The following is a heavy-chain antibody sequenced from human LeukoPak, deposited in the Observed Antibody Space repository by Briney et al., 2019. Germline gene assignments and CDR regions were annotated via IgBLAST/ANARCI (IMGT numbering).Heavy chain of an antibody. CDR1: GFTFSSYS. J-gene: IGHJ4*02. Sequence: GGSLRLSCAASGFTFSSYSMNWVRQAPGKGLEWISSISSSSSYIYYADSVKGRFTISRDNAKNSLYLQMNSLRAEDTAVYYCASMGDGYNDYWGQGTLVTISS. V-gene: IGHV3-21*01. D-gene: IGHD5-12*01. CDR2: ISSSSSYI. CDR3: ASMGDGYNDY.